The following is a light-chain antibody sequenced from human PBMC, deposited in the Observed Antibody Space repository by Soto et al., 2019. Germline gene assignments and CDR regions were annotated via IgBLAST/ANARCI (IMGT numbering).Light chain of an antibody. Sequence: QYGKSEAPGGPRITKKTVTISCTGTSSDVGGYDYVSWYQQHPGKAPKLMIYEVTIRPSGVSDRFSGSKSGNTASLTVSGLQAEDEADYYCSSYTGGNPSYVFGTGSKVTVL. J-gene: IGLJ1*01. CDR2: EVT. CDR1: SSDVGGYDY. CDR3: SSYTGGNPSYV. V-gene: IGLV2-8*01.